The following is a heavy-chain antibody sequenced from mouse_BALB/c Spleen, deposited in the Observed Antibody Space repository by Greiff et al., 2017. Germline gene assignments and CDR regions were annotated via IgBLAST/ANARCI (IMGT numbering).Heavy chain of an antibody. CDR2: ISSGGSYT. CDR3: ARQGQLGLQGLDY. V-gene: IGHV5-6*01. D-gene: IGHD3-1*01. J-gene: IGHJ2*01. Sequence: VKLVESGGDLVKPGGSLKLSCAASGFTFSSYGMSWVRQTPDKRLEWVATISSGGSYTYYPDSVKGRFTISRDNAKNTLYLQMSSLKSEDTAMYYCARQGQLGLQGLDYWGQGTTLTVSS. CDR1: GFTFSSYG.